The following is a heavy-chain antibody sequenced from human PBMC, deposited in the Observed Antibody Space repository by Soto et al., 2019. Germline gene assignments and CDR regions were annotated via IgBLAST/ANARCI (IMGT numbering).Heavy chain of an antibody. CDR1: AFTLSKFV. D-gene: IGHD1-7*01. J-gene: IGHJ6*02. V-gene: IGHV3-30-3*01. CDR2: TSNDGSNT. CDR3: ARGNLDV. Sequence: QVQVVESGGGVVQPGKSLRLSCAASAFTLSKFVMHWVRQAPGRGLEWVAVTSNDGSNTFYADSVKGRFTISIDNSKNTVYLQMNSLRTEYKAVYYCARGNLDVWGQGTTVTVSS.